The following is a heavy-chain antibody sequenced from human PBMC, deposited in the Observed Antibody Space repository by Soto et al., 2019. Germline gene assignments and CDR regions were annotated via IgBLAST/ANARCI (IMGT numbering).Heavy chain of an antibody. CDR2: ISYDESTT. Sequence: GGSLRLSCAASGFSFSRYGIHWGRQAPGKGLEWVAVISYDESTTFYADSVKGRFTISRDNSKNTLFLQMNSLRPEDTAVYYCSKAMIGSYDSDAFDVWGQGTMVTVSS. CDR3: SKAMIGSYDSDAFDV. V-gene: IGHV3-30*18. CDR1: GFSFSRYG. J-gene: IGHJ3*01. D-gene: IGHD3-22*01.